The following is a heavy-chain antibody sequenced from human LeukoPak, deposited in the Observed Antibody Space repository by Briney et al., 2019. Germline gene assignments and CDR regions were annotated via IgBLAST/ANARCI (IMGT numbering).Heavy chain of an antibody. CDR2: IWYDGSNK. J-gene: IGHJ4*02. D-gene: IGHD3-22*01. Sequence: GGSLRLSCAASGFTFSSYGMHWVRQAPGKGLGWVAVIWYDGSNKYYADSVKGRFTISRDNSKNTLYLQMNSLRAEDTAVYYCARARNDYDSNGFSVLEYWGQGTLVTVSS. CDR1: GFTFSSYG. V-gene: IGHV3-33*01. CDR3: ARARNDYDSNGFSVLEY.